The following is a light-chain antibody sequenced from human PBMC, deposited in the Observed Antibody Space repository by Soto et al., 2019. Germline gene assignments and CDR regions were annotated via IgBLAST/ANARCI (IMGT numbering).Light chain of an antibody. Sequence: EIVLTQSPATLSLSPGERATLSCRASHSVGSYLAWYQQKPGQAPRLLIYDASNRATGIPARFSGSGSGKDFTLTISSIAPEDFAVYYCQQNSSWYTFGQGTKLEIK. J-gene: IGKJ2*01. CDR2: DAS. V-gene: IGKV3-11*01. CDR1: HSVGSY. CDR3: QQNSSWYT.